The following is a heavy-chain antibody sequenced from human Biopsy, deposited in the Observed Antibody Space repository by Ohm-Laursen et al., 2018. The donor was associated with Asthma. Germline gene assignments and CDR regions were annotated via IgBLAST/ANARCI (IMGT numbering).Heavy chain of an antibody. CDR1: GYTFSDSW. V-gene: IGHV5-51*01. CDR2: IFAANSET. Sequence: GESLKISCKASGYTFSDSWIGWVRQMPGKGLEWMGIIFAANSETKYSPSFQGQVTISADMSISTAFLQWSSLKASDTAIYYCARFIDGTFFVDYWGQGTLVTVS. CDR3: ARFIDGTFFVDY. D-gene: IGHD1-7*01. J-gene: IGHJ4*02.